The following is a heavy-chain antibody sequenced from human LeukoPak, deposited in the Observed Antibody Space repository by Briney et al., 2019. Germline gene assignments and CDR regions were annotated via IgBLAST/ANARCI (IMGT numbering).Heavy chain of an antibody. Sequence: SLRLSCAASGFTFSSYAMHWVRQAPGKGLEWVSGISWNSGSIGYADSVKGRFTISRDNAKNSLYLQMNSLRAKDTALYYCAKGLDYYDSSGAFDIWGQGTMVTVSS. J-gene: IGHJ3*02. V-gene: IGHV3-9*01. CDR2: ISWNSGSI. CDR1: GFTFSSYA. CDR3: AKGLDYYDSSGAFDI. D-gene: IGHD3-22*01.